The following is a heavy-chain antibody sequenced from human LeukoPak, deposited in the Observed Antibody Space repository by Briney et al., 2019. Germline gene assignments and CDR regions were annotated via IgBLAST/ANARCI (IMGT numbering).Heavy chain of an antibody. J-gene: IGHJ3*02. V-gene: IGHV3-53*01. D-gene: IGHD4-11*01. CDR3: ARDTVDDSLDI. CDR2: FYSGGST. Sequence: PGRSLRLSCAASGFTVTRTSMTSVRQAPEKWLEWVSIFYSGGSTYHADSLKGRFTVSRDDSKNTVYLQMNNLRAEDTAMYYCARDTVDDSLDIWGQGTMVTVSS. CDR1: GFTVTRTS.